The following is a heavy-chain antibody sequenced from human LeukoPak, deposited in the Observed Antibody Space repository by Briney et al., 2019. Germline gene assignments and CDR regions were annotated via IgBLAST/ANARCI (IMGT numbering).Heavy chain of an antibody. V-gene: IGHV3-23*01. D-gene: IGHD3-22*01. CDR1: GFTFSNYA. Sequence: GGSLRLSCAASGFTFSNYAMRWVRQAPGKGLEWVSAISGSGGSTYYADSVKGRFTISRDNSKNTLYLQMNSLRAEDTAVYYCAKALDSSGYYWDYFDYWGQGTLVTVSS. J-gene: IGHJ4*02. CDR3: AKALDSSGYYWDYFDY. CDR2: ISGSGGST.